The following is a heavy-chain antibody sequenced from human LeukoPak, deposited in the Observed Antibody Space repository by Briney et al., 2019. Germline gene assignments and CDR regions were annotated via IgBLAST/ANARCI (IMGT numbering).Heavy chain of an antibody. V-gene: IGHV3-53*01. J-gene: IGHJ2*01. CDR2: IYSGGST. Sequence: GGSLRLSCAASGFTVSSNYMSWGRQAPGKGLEWVSVIYSGGSTYYADSVKGRFTISRDNSKNTLYLQMNSLRAEDTAVYYCARDSTRYYRYFDLWGRGTLVTVSS. CDR1: GFTVSSNY. CDR3: ARDSTRYYRYFDL. D-gene: IGHD3-22*01.